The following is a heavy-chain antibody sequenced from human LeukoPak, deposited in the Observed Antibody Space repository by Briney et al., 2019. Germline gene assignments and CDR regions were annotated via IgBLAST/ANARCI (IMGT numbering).Heavy chain of an antibody. D-gene: IGHD3-22*01. CDR2: THYSGST. CDR1: GGSISSSSYY. J-gene: IGHJ3*02. V-gene: IGHV4-39*01. CDR3: ASDYYYDSSGYDAFDI. Sequence: SETLSLTCSVSGGSISSSSYYWGWIRQPPGKGLEWIGSTHYSGSTYYNPSLKSRVTISVDTSKNQFSLKMRSMTAADTAVYHCASDYYYDSSGYDAFDIWGQGTMVTVSS.